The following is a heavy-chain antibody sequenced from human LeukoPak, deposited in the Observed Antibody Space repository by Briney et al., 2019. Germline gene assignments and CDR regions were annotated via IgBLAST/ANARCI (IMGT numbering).Heavy chain of an antibody. CDR1: GYTFSSYA. Sequence: GGSLRLSCAASGYTFSSYAMTWVRQAPGKGLEWVSTITTTGGSTYYADSVKGRFTISRDNSKNTLYLQTNSLRAEDTAVYYCSKSSGFHDYWGQGTLVTVSS. CDR2: ITTTGGST. CDR3: SKSSGFHDY. J-gene: IGHJ4*02. V-gene: IGHV3-23*01. D-gene: IGHD3-10*01.